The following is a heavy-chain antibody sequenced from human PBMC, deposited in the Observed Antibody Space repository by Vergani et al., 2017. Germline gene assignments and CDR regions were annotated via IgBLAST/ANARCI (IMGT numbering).Heavy chain of an antibody. CDR1: GFTFSSYG. CDR3: AIDGYDILTGPYGMDV. V-gene: IGHV3-30*02. Sequence: QVQLVESGGGVVQPGGSLRLSCAASGFTFSSYGMHWVRQAPGKGLEWVAFIRYDGSNKYYADSVKGRFTISRDNSKNTLYLQMNSLRAEDTAVYYCAIDGYDILTGPYGMDVWGQGTTVTVSS. CDR2: IRYDGSNK. J-gene: IGHJ6*02. D-gene: IGHD3-9*01.